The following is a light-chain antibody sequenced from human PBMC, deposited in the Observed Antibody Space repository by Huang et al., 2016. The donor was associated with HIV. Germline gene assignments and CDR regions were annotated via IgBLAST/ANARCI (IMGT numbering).Light chain of an antibody. CDR1: QSISSY. CDR3: QQSYSTLRYT. CDR2: AAS. Sequence: DIQMTQSPSSLSASVGDRVTITCRASQSISSYLNWYQQKPGKAPKLRIYAASSLKSGVPSSVSGSGSGTDVTLTISSLQPEDFATYYGQQSYSTLRYTFGQGTKLEIK. J-gene: IGKJ2*01. V-gene: IGKV1-39*01.